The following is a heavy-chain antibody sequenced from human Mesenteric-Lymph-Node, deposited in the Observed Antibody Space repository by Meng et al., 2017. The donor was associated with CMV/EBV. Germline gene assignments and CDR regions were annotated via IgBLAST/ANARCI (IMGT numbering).Heavy chain of an antibody. CDR2: VIPILGTT. CDR3: ARDPTSQTFDI. J-gene: IGHJ3*02. V-gene: IGHV1-69*08. Sequence: SVKVSCKVSGGSFSEYTINWVRQVPGQGLEWVGRVIPILGTTYYAADFRGRVTLSADTSTSTAYMELSSLRSEDTAVYYCARDPTSQTFDIWGQGTVVTVSS. CDR1: GGSFSEYT.